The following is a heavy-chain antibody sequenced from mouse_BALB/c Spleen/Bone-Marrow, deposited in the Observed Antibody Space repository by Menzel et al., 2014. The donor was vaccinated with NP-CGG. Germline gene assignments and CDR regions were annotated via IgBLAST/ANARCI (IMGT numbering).Heavy chain of an antibody. CDR2: ISGGGSYT. CDR1: GFTFNSYG. CDR3: ARHAYYDQTEVSFVY. V-gene: IGHV5-9-2*01. Sequence: EVKLVESGGGLVKSGGSLKLSCAASGFTFNSYGMSCVRQTPEKGLEWVATISGGGSYTFYPDSVKGRFTISRDNAKNNLYLQLSSLRSEDTALYYCARHAYYDQTEVSFVYWGQGTLVTVSA. D-gene: IGHD2-4*01. J-gene: IGHJ3*01.